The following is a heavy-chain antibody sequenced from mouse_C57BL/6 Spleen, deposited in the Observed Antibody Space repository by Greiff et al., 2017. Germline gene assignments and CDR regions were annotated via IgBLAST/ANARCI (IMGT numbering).Heavy chain of an antibody. V-gene: IGHV1-53*01. Sequence: QVQLQQPGTELVKPGASVKLSCKASGYTFTSYWLHWVKQRPGQGLEWIGNINPSNGGTNYNAKFKSKATLTVDKSSSTAYMQLSSLTSEDSAVYYCARDALYYGKSYFDVWVTGTTGTVSS. CDR2: INPSNGGT. J-gene: IGHJ1*03. CDR1: GYTFTSYW. D-gene: IGHD2-1*01. CDR3: ARDALYYGKSYFDV.